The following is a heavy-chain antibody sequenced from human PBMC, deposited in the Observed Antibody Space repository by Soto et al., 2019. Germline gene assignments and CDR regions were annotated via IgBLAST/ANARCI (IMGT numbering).Heavy chain of an antibody. J-gene: IGHJ6*02. Sequence: PSETLSLTCTVSCGSISSYYWSWIRQPPGKGLEWIGYIYYSGSTNYNPSLKSRVTISVDTSKNQFSLKLSSVTAADTAVYYCARGSSDYDFWSGYSNYYYGMDVWGQGTTVTVSS. V-gene: IGHV4-59*01. CDR1: CGSISSYY. D-gene: IGHD3-3*01. CDR2: IYYSGST. CDR3: ARGSSDYDFWSGYSNYYYGMDV.